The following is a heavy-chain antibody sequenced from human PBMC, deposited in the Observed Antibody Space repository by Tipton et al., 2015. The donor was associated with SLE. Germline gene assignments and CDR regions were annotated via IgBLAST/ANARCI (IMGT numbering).Heavy chain of an antibody. J-gene: IGHJ4*02. Sequence: QSGPEVKKPGESLRISCKGSGYSFTSYWIGWVRQMSGKGLEWMGIIYPGDSDTSYSPSFQGQVTISADKSISTAYLQWSSLKASDTAMYYCARSMYYYDSSGPRGLDYWGQGPLVTVSP. D-gene: IGHD3-22*01. CDR2: IYPGDSDT. CDR3: ARSMYYYDSSGPRGLDY. CDR1: GYSFTSYW. V-gene: IGHV5-51*01.